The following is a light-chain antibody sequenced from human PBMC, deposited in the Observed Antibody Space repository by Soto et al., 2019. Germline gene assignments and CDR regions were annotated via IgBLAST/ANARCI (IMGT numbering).Light chain of an antibody. J-gene: IGLJ1*01. V-gene: IGLV2-14*03. CDR2: DVS. CDR3: SSYTTSSTPHYV. Sequence: QSVLTQPASVSGSPVQSITISCTGTSSDVGGYNSVSWYQHHPGKAPKLMIFDVSDRPSGVSSRFSGSKSGNTASLTISGLQAEDEADYYCSSYTTSSTPHYVFGPGTKVTVL. CDR1: SSDVGGYNS.